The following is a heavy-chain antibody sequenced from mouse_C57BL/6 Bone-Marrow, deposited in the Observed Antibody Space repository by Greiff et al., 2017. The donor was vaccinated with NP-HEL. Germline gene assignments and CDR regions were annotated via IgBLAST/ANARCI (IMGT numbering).Heavy chain of an antibody. Sequence: QVQLKESGPGILQPSQTLSLTCSFSGFSLSTFGMGVGWIRQPSGKGLEWLAHIWWDDDKYYNPALKSRLTISKDTSKNQVFLKIANVDTADTATYYCARPTIYDGYYDYAMDYWGKGTSVTVSS. D-gene: IGHD2-3*01. CDR3: ARPTIYDGYYDYAMDY. CDR1: GFSLSTFGMG. V-gene: IGHV8-8*01. J-gene: IGHJ4*01. CDR2: IWWDDDK.